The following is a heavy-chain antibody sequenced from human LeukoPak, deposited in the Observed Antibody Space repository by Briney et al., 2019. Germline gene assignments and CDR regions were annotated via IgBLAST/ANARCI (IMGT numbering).Heavy chain of an antibody. D-gene: IGHD3-16*01. V-gene: IGHV3-30*04. CDR2: ISYDGSNK. CDR3: ANELLGTFGAFDI. CDR1: GFTFSSYA. Sequence: GGSLRLSCAASGFTFSSYAMHWVRQAPGKGLEWVAVISYDGSNKYYADSVKGRFTISRDNSKNTLYLQMNSLRAEDTAMYYCANELLGTFGAFDIWGQGTMVTVSS. J-gene: IGHJ3*02.